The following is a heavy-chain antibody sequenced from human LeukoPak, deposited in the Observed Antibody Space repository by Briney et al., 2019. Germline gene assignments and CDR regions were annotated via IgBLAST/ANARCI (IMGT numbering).Heavy chain of an antibody. J-gene: IGHJ4*02. V-gene: IGHV3-30-3*01. Sequence: PGGSLRLSCAASGFTFSSYAMHWVRQAPGKGLEWVAVISYDGSNKFYADSVKGRFTISRDNSKNTLYLQMSSLRAEDTAVYYCARSRRLVIPGELDYWGQGTLVTVSS. CDR1: GFTFSSYA. D-gene: IGHD3-9*01. CDR2: ISYDGSNK. CDR3: ARSRRLVIPGELDY.